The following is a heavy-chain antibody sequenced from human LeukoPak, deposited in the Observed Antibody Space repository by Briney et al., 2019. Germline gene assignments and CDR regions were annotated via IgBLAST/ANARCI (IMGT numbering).Heavy chain of an antibody. CDR1: GFTFSSYA. V-gene: IGHV3-30-3*01. J-gene: IGHJ4*02. CDR3: ARDLWGEYSSSSD. Sequence: GGSLRLSCAASGFTFSSYAMHWVRQAPGKGLEWVAVISYDGSNKYYADSVKGRFTISRDNSKNTLYLQMNSLRAEDTAVYYCARDLWGEYSSSSDWGQGTLVTVSS. D-gene: IGHD6-6*01. CDR2: ISYDGSNK.